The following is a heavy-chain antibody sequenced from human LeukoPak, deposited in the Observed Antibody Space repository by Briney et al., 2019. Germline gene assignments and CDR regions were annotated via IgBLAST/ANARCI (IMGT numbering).Heavy chain of an antibody. Sequence: PGGSLRLSCAASGFTFSSYEMNWVRQAPGKGLEWVSYISSSGSPMNYADSVKGRFTISRDNAKNSLYLQMNSLRAEDTAVYYCATTGRARTDYQLRELGFDIWGQGTMVTVSS. V-gene: IGHV3-48*03. CDR1: GFTFSSYE. D-gene: IGHD4-11*01. CDR2: ISSSGSPM. CDR3: ATTGRARTDYQLRELGFDI. J-gene: IGHJ3*02.